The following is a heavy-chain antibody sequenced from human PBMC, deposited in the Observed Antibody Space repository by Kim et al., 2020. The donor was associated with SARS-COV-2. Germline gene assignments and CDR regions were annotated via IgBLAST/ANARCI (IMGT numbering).Heavy chain of an antibody. J-gene: IGHJ6*02. D-gene: IGHD5-12*01. Sequence: SVKVSCKASGGTFSSYAISWVRQAPGQGLEWMGGIIPIFGTANYAQKFQGRVTITADESTSTAYMELSSLRSEDTAVYYCARMIVATHCRLDVWGQGTTVTVSS. CDR1: GGTFSSYA. CDR3: ARMIVATHCRLDV. V-gene: IGHV1-69*13. CDR2: IIPIFGTA.